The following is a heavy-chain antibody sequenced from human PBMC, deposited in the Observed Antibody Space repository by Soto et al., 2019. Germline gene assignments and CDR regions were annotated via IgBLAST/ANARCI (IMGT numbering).Heavy chain of an antibody. V-gene: IGHV3-9*01. J-gene: IGHJ4*02. CDR3: AKMGQWNSGFDY. Sequence: DVQLVESGGGLVQPGRSLRLSCAASGFTFDDYAMHWVRQAPGKGLEWVSGISWNSGSIGYADSVKGRFTISRDNAKNSLYLQMNSLRAEDTALYYCAKMGQWNSGFDYWGQGTLVTVSS. D-gene: IGHD1-7*01. CDR1: GFTFDDYA. CDR2: ISWNSGSI.